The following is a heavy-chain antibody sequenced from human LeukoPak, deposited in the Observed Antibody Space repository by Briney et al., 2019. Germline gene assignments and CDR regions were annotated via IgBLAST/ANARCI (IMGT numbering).Heavy chain of an antibody. V-gene: IGHV3-21*01. Sequence: GGSLRLSCAASGFTFSSYSMNWVRQAPGKGLEWVSSISSSSSSYIYYADSVKGRFTISRDNAKNSLYLQMNSLRAEDTAVYYCARGAAAAGYYFDYWGQGTLVTVSS. CDR1: GFTFSSYS. CDR2: ISSSSSSYI. J-gene: IGHJ4*02. CDR3: ARGAAAAGYYFDY. D-gene: IGHD6-13*01.